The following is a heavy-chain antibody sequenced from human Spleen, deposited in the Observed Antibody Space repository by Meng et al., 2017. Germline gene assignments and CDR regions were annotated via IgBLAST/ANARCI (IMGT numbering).Heavy chain of an antibody. CDR3: TNDRLNH. CDR1: GFTFSSYA. CDR2: ISGSGGST. Sequence: GESLKISCAASGFTFSSYAMSWVRQAPGKGLEWVSAISGSGGSTYYADSVKGRFTISRDNAKNSLYLQMNSLRAEDTAVYYCTNDRLNHWGQGTLVTVSS. J-gene: IGHJ1*01. V-gene: IGHV3-23*01. D-gene: IGHD3-16*01.